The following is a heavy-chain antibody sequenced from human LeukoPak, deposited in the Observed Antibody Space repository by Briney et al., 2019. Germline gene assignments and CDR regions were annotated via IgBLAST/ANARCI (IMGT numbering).Heavy chain of an antibody. CDR3: ARGGYSGYGKPFDY. Sequence: SETLSLTCAVYGGSFSGYYWSWIRQPPGKGLEWIGEINHSGSTNYNPSLKSRVTISVDTSKNQFSLKLSSVTAADTAAYYCARGGYSGYGKPFDYWGQGTLVTVSS. D-gene: IGHD5-12*01. CDR1: GGSFSGYY. V-gene: IGHV4-34*01. J-gene: IGHJ4*02. CDR2: INHSGST.